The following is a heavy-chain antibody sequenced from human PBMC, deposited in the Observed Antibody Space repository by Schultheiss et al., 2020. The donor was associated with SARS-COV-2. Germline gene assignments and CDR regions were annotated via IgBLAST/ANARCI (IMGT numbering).Heavy chain of an antibody. CDR1: GFTFSSYA. CDR2: ISYDGSNK. V-gene: IGHV3-30*01. Sequence: GGSLRLSCAASGFTFSSYAMHWVRQAPGKGLEWVAVISYDGSNKYYADSVKGRFTISRDNSKNTLYLQMNSLRAEDTAVYYCARDQTIFGGMDVWGQGTTVTVSS. D-gene: IGHD3-3*01. J-gene: IGHJ6*02. CDR3: ARDQTIFGGMDV.